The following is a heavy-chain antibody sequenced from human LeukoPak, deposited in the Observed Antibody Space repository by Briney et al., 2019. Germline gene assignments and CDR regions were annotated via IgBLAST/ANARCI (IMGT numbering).Heavy chain of an antibody. CDR3: ARWLWASFDY. D-gene: IGHD5-18*01. CDR1: GGSISSYY. J-gene: IGHJ4*02. CDR2: IYYSGST. V-gene: IGHV4-59*01. Sequence: SETLSLTRTVSGGSISSYYWSWIRQPPGKGLEWIGYIYYSGSTNYNPSLKSRFTISVDTSKNQFSLKLSSVTAADTAVYYCARWLWASFDYWGQGTLVTVSS.